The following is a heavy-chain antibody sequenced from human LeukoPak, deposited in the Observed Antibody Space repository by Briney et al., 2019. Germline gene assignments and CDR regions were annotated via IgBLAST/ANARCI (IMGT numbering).Heavy chain of an antibody. V-gene: IGHV1-69*13. CDR1: GGTFSSYA. CDR3: ARAAITGTTTRTNWFDP. J-gene: IGHJ5*02. Sequence: SVKVSCKASGGTFSSYAISWVRQAPGQGLEWMGGIIPIFGTANYAQKFQGRVTITADESTSTAYMELSSLRSEETAVYYCARAAITGTTTRTNWFDPWGQGTLVTVSS. D-gene: IGHD1-7*01. CDR2: IIPIFGTA.